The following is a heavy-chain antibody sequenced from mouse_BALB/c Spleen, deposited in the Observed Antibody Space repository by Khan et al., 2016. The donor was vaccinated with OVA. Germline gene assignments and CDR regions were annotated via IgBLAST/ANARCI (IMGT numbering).Heavy chain of an antibody. Sequence: QVQLKESGPGLVAPSQSLSITCTVSGFSLSRYNIHWVRQPPGKGLEWLGMIWGGGGTDYNSTLKSRLSIRTDNSKSQVLLKMNSLQTGDTAMYFCARAYYRYDGYYAMDYWGQGTSVTVSS. CDR3: ARAYYRYDGYYAMDY. V-gene: IGHV2-6-4*01. D-gene: IGHD2-14*01. CDR2: IWGGGGT. CDR1: GFSLSRYN. J-gene: IGHJ4*01.